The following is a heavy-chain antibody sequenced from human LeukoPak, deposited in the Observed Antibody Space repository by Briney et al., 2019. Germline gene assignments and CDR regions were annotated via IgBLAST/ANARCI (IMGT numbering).Heavy chain of an antibody. CDR3: ARDVTVTTNSRYAFDI. CDR1: GFTFSSYE. Sequence: GGSLRLSCAASGFTFSSYEMNWVRQAPGKGLEWISYISSSGSTIYYADSVKGRFTISRDNAKNSLYLQMNSLRADDTAVYYCARDVTVTTNSRYAFDIWGQGTMVTVSS. D-gene: IGHD4-17*01. CDR2: ISSSGSTI. V-gene: IGHV3-48*03. J-gene: IGHJ3*02.